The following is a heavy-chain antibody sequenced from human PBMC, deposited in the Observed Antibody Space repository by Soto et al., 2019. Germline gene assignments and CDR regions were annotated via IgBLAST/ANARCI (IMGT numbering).Heavy chain of an antibody. CDR2: INPSGGST. CDR3: ARDLLAGVVVPAAISWFDP. CDR1: GYTFTSYA. D-gene: IGHD2-2*01. Sequence: ASVKVSCKASGYTFTSYAMHWVRQAPGQGLEWMGIINPSGGSTSYAQKFQGRVTMTRDTSTSTVYMELSSLRSEDTAVYYCARDLLAGVVVPAAISWFDPWGQGTLVTVSS. J-gene: IGHJ5*02. V-gene: IGHV1-46*03.